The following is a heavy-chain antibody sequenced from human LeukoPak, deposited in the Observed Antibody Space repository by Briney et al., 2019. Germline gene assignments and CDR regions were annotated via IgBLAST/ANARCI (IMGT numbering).Heavy chain of an antibody. V-gene: IGHV4-39*01. CDR1: GGSISTSSYY. Sequence: PSETLSLTCTVSGGSISTSSYYWGWIRQPPGKGLEWIGSMYYSGSTYYNPSLQSRVTISVDTSKNQFSLRLTSVTAADTAVYYCAGQGGLWLRAPFDYWGQGTLVTVSS. J-gene: IGHJ4*02. D-gene: IGHD5-18*01. CDR2: MYYSGST. CDR3: AGQGGLWLRAPFDY.